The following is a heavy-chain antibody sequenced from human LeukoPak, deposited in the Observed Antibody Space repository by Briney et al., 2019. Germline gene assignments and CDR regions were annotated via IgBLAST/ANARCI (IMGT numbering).Heavy chain of an antibody. V-gene: IGHV3-20*04. Sequence: PGGSLTLSCSASGFTFDDYGMSWVRQAPGKGLEWVSGINWNGGSTVYADSVKGRFTISRDNAKNPLYLQMNSLRAEDTALYYCARESSSGSWYYFDYWGQGTLVTVSS. CDR1: GFTFDDYG. D-gene: IGHD6-19*01. CDR3: ARESSSGSWYYFDY. CDR2: INWNGGST. J-gene: IGHJ4*02.